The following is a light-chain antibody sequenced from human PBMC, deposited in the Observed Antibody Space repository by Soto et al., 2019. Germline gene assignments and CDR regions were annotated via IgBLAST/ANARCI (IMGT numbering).Light chain of an antibody. CDR3: SSYTGSTNYV. CDR1: SSDVGIYNY. Sequence: ALAQPASVSRSPGQSITISCTGTSSDVGIYNYVSWYQQHPGKAPKLMIYQVTNRPSGVSNRFSGSKSGNTASLTISGLQAEDEADYYCSSYTGSTNYVFGTGTKVTVL. CDR2: QVT. V-gene: IGLV2-14*01. J-gene: IGLJ1*01.